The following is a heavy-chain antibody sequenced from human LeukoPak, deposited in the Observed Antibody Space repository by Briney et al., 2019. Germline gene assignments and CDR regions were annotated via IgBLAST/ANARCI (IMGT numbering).Heavy chain of an antibody. CDR3: AREYSSSYPYYYYGMDV. Sequence: RSQTLSLTCAISGDSVSSNSAAWNWIRQSPSRGLEWLGRTYYRSKWYNDYAVSVKSRITISPDTSKNHFSLQLNSVTPEDTAVYYCAREYSSSYPYYYYGMDVWGQGTTVTVSS. CDR2: TYYRSKWYN. V-gene: IGHV6-1*01. D-gene: IGHD6-13*01. J-gene: IGHJ6*02. CDR1: GDSVSSNSAA.